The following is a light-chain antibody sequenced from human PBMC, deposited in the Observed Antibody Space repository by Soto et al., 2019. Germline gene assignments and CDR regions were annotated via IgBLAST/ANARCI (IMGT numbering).Light chain of an antibody. Sequence: AIQLTQSPSSLSASVGDRVTITCRASQGISSALAWYQQKPGKAPKLLIYDASSLESGVPSRFSGSGSGTDLTLTISRLQPEDFATYYCQQFNSYQFTFGPGTKVDIK. J-gene: IGKJ3*01. CDR2: DAS. V-gene: IGKV1-13*02. CDR1: QGISSA. CDR3: QQFNSYQFT.